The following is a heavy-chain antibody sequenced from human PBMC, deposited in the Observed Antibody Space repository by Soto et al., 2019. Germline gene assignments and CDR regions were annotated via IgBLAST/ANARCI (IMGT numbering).Heavy chain of an antibody. J-gene: IGHJ1*01. CDR2: VHHTGST. Sequence: SETLSLTCAVSGGSISSGGYSWTWIRQPPGKGLEWIGYVHHTGSTTYNPSLKTRVNISVDRPNNQFFLTLTSATAADSAIYCCARGLWNDVFQYWGRGILGTVSS. D-gene: IGHD1-1*01. CDR1: GGSISSGGYS. CDR3: ARGLWNDVFQY. V-gene: IGHV4-30-2*01.